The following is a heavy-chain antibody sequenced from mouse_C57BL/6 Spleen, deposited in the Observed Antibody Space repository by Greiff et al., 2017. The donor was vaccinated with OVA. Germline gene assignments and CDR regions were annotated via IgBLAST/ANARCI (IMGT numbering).Heavy chain of an antibody. J-gene: IGHJ2*01. V-gene: IGHV1-72*01. CDR1: GYTFTSYW. CDR3: ARVGYDYDDY. CDR2: MDPKSGGT. Sequence: QVQLQQPGAELVKPGASVKLSCKASGYTFTSYWMHWGKERWGRGFEWWGMMDPKSGGTKDNEKFKSKATLTVDKPSSTAYMQLSSLTSEDSAVYYCARVGYDYDDYWGQGTTLTVSS. D-gene: IGHD2-4*01.